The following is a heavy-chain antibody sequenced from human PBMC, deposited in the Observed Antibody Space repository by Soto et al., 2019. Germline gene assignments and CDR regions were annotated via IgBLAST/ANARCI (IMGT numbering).Heavy chain of an antibody. V-gene: IGHV3-30-3*01. CDR3: ARSLPAPDYYYYYGMDV. Sequence: QVQLVESGGGVVQPGRSLRLSCAASGFTFSSYAMHWVRQAPGKGLEWVAVISYDGSNKYYADSVKGRFTISRDNSKNTLYLQMNSLRAEDTAVYYCARSLPAPDYYYYYGMDVWGQGTTVTVSS. CDR2: ISYDGSNK. CDR1: GFTFSSYA. D-gene: IGHD2-2*01. J-gene: IGHJ6*02.